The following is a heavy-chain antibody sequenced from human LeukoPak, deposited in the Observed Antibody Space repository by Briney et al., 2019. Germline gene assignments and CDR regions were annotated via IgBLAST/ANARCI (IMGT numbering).Heavy chain of an antibody. CDR1: GSSTSSSSYY. CDR3: ARHDGSNNPDY. J-gene: IGHJ4*02. V-gene: IGHV4-39*01. Sequence: SETLSLTCIVTGSSTSSSSYYWGWIRQPPEKGLEWIGSSFYNGSTYYKPSLKSRVTISVDTSKNQFSLKLSSVTAADTAVYYCARHDGSNNPDYWGQGTLVTVSS. D-gene: IGHD1-14*01. CDR2: SFYNGST.